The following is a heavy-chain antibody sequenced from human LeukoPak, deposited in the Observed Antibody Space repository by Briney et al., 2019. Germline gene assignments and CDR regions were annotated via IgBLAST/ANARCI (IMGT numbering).Heavy chain of an antibody. CDR1: GGTFSSYA. J-gene: IGHJ4*02. CDR2: IIPIFGTA. CDR3: ARVSSGSGSPSFDY. D-gene: IGHD3-10*01. V-gene: IGHV1-69*06. Sequence: ASVKVSCKASGGTFSSYAISWVRQAPGQGLEWMGGIIPIFGTANYAQKFQGRVTITADKSTSTAYMELSSLRSEDTAVYYCARVSSGSGSPSFDYWGQGTLVTVSS.